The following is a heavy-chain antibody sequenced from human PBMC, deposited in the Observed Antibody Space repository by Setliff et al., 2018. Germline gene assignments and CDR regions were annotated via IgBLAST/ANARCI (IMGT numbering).Heavy chain of an antibody. CDR3: AKLRYYYDSSGYYYRFDYFYYYMDV. D-gene: IGHD3-22*01. CDR2: ISDSGGST. V-gene: IGHV3-23*01. Sequence: GGSLRLSCAGSGFTFSSYAMSWVRQAPGKGLEWVSTISDSGGSTYYADSVKGRFTISRDSSKNALYLQMNSLRAEDTAVYYCAKLRYYYDSSGYYYRFDYFYYYMDVWGKGTTVTVSS. J-gene: IGHJ6*03. CDR1: GFTFSSYA.